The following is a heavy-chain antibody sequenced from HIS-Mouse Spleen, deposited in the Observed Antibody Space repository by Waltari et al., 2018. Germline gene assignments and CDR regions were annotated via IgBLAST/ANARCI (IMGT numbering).Heavy chain of an antibody. Sequence: QPQLQESGPGLVQPSETLSLTCTVSGGSISSSSYSWGWIRQPPGKGLEWIGSIYYSGRTYYNPSLKSRVTISVDTSKNQFSLKLSSVTAADTAVYYCAREIPYSSSWYDWYFDLWGRGTLVTVSS. CDR1: GGSISSSSYS. V-gene: IGHV4-39*07. CDR3: AREIPYSSSWYDWYFDL. D-gene: IGHD6-13*01. J-gene: IGHJ2*01. CDR2: IYYSGRT.